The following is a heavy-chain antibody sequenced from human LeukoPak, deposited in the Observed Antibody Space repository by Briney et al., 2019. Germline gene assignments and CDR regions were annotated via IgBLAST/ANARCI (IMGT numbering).Heavy chain of an antibody. V-gene: IGHV1-24*01. CDR3: ADFYETSGFSY. CDR1: GYSLTELS. Sequence: ASVKVSCKVSGYSLTELSMHWVRQAPGKGLEWMGGLDAENNKKVYAQKFQGRVTMTEDTSTDTAYMELSNLKSDDTAVYFCADFYETSGFSYWGQGTLVTVSS. CDR2: LDAENNKK. D-gene: IGHD3-22*01. J-gene: IGHJ4*02.